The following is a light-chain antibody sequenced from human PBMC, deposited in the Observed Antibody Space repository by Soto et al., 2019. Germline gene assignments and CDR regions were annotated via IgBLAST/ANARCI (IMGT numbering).Light chain of an antibody. V-gene: IGKV1-39*01. CDR2: AAT. J-gene: IGKJ2*01. Sequence: DIQLTQSPSSLSASVGDRVTIACRASQRISTSLNWYQQKPGKAPKLLIYAATTLQSGVPSRLSGSGAGAEFTLTIRSLQPEDSATYYCQPSYGSFDIFGQGTGVEIK. CDR1: QRISTS. CDR3: QPSYGSFDI.